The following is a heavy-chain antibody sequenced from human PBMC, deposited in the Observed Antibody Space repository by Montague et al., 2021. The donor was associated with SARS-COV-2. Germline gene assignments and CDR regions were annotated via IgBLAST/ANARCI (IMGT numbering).Heavy chain of an antibody. V-gene: IGHV4-59*08. CDR1: GGSINTYY. CDR2: IYYSGST. CDR3: ARVTTKRTRYGSGSYRGFDGFDT. D-gene: IGHD3-10*01. J-gene: IGHJ3*02. Sequence: SETLSLTCTVSGGSINTYYWSWIRQPPGKGLEWIGYIYYSGSTNXNPSLKSRVTISVDTSKNQFSLKLSSVTAADTAVYYCARVTTKRTRYGSGSYRGFDGFDTWGQGTMVTVSS.